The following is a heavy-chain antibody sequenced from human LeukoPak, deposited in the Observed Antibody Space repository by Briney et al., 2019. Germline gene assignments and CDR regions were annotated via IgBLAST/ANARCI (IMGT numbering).Heavy chain of an antibody. V-gene: IGHV5-51*01. CDR2: INPGDSDT. CDR3: ARPWTSGGLRDAFDI. D-gene: IGHD4-17*01. CDR1: GYTFTSYW. J-gene: IGHJ3*02. Sequence: GDSLKISGKGSGYTFTSYWIGWVRQIPGKGLEWMGIINPGDSDTRYSPCFQAQVTFSDDKSISTAYLQWSSLKASDTAMYYCARPWTSGGLRDAFDIWGQGTMVTVSS.